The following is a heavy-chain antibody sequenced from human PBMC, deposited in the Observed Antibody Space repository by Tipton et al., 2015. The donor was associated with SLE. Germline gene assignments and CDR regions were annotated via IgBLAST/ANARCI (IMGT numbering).Heavy chain of an antibody. Sequence: SLRLSCSASGFTFSTYGMHWVRQAPGKGLEWVAVISYDGSDKYYADSVKGRFTISRDNSKNTLYLQMNSLRAEDTAVYYCARVYCSSTSCYGYYYMDVWGKGTTVTVSS. CDR3: ARVYCSSTSCYGYYYMDV. J-gene: IGHJ6*03. V-gene: IGHV3-30*12. CDR1: GFTFSTYG. CDR2: ISYDGSDK. D-gene: IGHD2-2*01.